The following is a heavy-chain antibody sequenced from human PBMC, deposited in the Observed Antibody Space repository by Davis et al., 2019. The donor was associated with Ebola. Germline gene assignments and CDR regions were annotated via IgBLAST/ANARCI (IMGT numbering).Heavy chain of an antibody. CDR2: ISGSGGST. V-gene: IGHV3-23*01. Sequence: PGGSLRLSCAASGFTFSSYALSWVRQAAGKGLEWVSAISGSGGSTYYADSVKGRFTVSRDNSKNTLYLQMNSLRAEDTAVYYCAKEGVLRYFDWLPDYWGQGTLVTVSS. D-gene: IGHD3-9*01. CDR1: GFTFSSYA. CDR3: AKEGVLRYFDWLPDY. J-gene: IGHJ4*02.